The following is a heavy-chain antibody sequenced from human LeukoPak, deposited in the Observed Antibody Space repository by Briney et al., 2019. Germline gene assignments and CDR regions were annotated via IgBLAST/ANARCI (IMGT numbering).Heavy chain of an antibody. CDR2: INHSGST. V-gene: IGHV4-34*01. CDR3: AIRNFDWLFLIRNNWFDP. CDR1: GGSFSGYY. D-gene: IGHD3-9*01. Sequence: SETLSLTCDVYGGSFSGYYWSWIRQPPEKGLEWIGEINHSGSTNYNPSLKSRVTISVDTSKNQFSLKLSSVTAADTAVYYCAIRNFDWLFLIRNNWFDPWGQGTLVTVSS. J-gene: IGHJ5*02.